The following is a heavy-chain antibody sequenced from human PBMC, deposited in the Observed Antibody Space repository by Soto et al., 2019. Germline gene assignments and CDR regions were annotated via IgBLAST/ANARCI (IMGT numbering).Heavy chain of an antibody. CDR2: MNPNSGNT. J-gene: IGHJ4*01. CDR1: GYTFTSYD. CDR3: ARGLRYYYDSSGYSDFDY. D-gene: IGHD3-22*01. Sequence: QVQLVQSGAEVKKPGASVKVSCKASGYTFTSYDINWVRQATGQGLEWMGWMNPNSGNTGYAQKVQGRVTMTRNNSISIAYMELSSLRSEDTAVYYCARGLRYYYDSSGYSDFDYWRHVTLVTVSS. V-gene: IGHV1-8*01.